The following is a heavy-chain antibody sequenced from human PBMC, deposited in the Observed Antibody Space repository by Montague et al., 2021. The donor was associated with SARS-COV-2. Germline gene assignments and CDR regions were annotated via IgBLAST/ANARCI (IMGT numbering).Heavy chain of an antibody. CDR1: GGSITNNIDY. CDR2: IYYTGNT. D-gene: IGHD3-22*01. V-gene: IGHV4-39*02. J-gene: IGHJ3*01. CDR3: ARLKRYFDSSGSPSAFDF. Sequence: SETLSLTCTVSGGSITNNIDYWAWIRQPPGKGLEWIGSIYYTGNTYYNPSLKSRVTISVVTSKNHFTLKLGSVTAAETAVYYCARLKRYFDSSGSPSAFDFRGQGTKVTVSS.